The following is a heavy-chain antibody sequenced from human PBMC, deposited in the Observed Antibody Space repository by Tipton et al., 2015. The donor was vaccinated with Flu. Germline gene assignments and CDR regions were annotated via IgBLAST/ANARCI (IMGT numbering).Heavy chain of an antibody. CDR1: GGSIGTYY. CDR3: ARLFRSWSSGPGWFDP. V-gene: IGHV4-4*07. CDR2: IFTSGDT. Sequence: TLSLTCTVSGGSIGTYYWSWIRQPAGKEPEWIGHIFTSGDTDFNPSLKSRLTMSVDWSKKQFSLKLTSVTAADTAVYYCARLFRSWSSGPGWFDPWGQGTLVTVSS. D-gene: IGHD3-22*01. J-gene: IGHJ5*02.